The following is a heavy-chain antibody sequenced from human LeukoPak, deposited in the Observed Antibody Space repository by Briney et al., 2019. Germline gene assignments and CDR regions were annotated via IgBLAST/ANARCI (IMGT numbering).Heavy chain of an antibody. V-gene: IGHV4-39*07. Sequence: SSYWMSWIRQPPGKGLEWIGSIYYSGSTYYNPSLKSRVTISVDTSKNQFSLKLSSVTAADTAVYYCARELRTSWSAPFFDYWGQGTLVTVSS. CDR1: SSYW. J-gene: IGHJ4*02. CDR3: ARELRTSWSAPFFDY. CDR2: IYYSGST. D-gene: IGHD3-3*01.